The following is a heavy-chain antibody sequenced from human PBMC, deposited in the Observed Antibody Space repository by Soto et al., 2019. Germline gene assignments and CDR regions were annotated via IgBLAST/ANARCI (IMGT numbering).Heavy chain of an antibody. CDR1: GVSISSYY. J-gene: IGHJ4*02. CDR2: LYYGRSA. Sequence: QVQLQESGPGLVKPSATLSLTCAVSGVSISSYYCMWIRQPPGKGLESIGYLYYGRSANYNPSLKSRVTVSVDTSMNQCSLTLSAMTAADTAVYYCALRSMAVVPEYWGQGTLVTVSS. CDR3: ALRSMAVVPEY. V-gene: IGHV4-59*01. D-gene: IGHD3-22*01.